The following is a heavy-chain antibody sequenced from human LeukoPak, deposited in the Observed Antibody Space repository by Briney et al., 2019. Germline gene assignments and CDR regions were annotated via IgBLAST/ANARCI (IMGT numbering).Heavy chain of an antibody. J-gene: IGHJ4*02. CDR3: AYNRPDFDY. D-gene: IGHD5-24*01. Sequence: TSETLSLTCTVSGGSISSGSYYWSWIRQPAGKGLEWIGRIYTSGSTNYNPSLKSRVTISVDTSKNQFSLKLSSVTAADTAVYYCAYNRPDFDYWGQGTLVTVSS. CDR1: GGSISSGSYY. CDR2: IYTSGST. V-gene: IGHV4-61*02.